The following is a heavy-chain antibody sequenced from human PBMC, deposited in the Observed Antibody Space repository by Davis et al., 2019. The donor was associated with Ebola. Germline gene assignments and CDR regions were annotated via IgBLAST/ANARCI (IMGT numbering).Heavy chain of an antibody. CDR2: IIPIFGTA. V-gene: IGHV1-69*06. J-gene: IGHJ4*02. CDR3: AEDVDTAMV. Sequence: AASVKVSCKASGGTFSSYAVSWVRQAPGQGLEWMGGIIPIFGTANYAQKFQGRVTITADKSTSTAYMELSSLRSEDTAVYYCAEDVDTAMVWGQGTLVTVSS. CDR1: GGTFSSYA. D-gene: IGHD5-18*01.